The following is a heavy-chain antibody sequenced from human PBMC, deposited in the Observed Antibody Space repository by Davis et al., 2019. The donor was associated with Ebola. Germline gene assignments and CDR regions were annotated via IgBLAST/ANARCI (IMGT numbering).Heavy chain of an antibody. Sequence: SDPLSPTCTVPGASFSSSSYYWGCIRQPPGKGLEWIGSIYFSGSTYYNPSLTSRVTISVDTSKNQFSLKLSSVTAADTAVSYCARLRKIAAAGTGFDYWGQGTLVTVSS. CDR1: GASFSSSSYY. CDR3: ARLRKIAAAGTGFDY. D-gene: IGHD6-13*01. CDR2: IYFSGST. J-gene: IGHJ4*02. V-gene: IGHV4-39*01.